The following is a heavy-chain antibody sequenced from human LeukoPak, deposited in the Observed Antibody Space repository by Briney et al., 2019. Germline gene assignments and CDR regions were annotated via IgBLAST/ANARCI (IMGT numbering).Heavy chain of an antibody. V-gene: IGHV4-4*07. CDR1: GGSISSYY. J-gene: IGHJ4*02. CDR3: ARDFLLQSEGLFDY. Sequence: SETLSLTCTGSGGSISSYYWSWIRQPAGKGLEWIGRFYISGSTNYNPSLKSRVTMSVDTSKNQFSLRLNSVTAADTAVYYCARDFLLQSEGLFDYWGQGTLVTVSS. D-gene: IGHD4-11*01. CDR2: FYISGST.